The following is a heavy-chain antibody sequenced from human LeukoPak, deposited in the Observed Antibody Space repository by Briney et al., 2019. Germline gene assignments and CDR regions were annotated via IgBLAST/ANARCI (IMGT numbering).Heavy chain of an antibody. CDR2: INHSGST. CDR1: GGSFSGYY. Sequence: PSETLSLTCAVYGGSFSGYYWSWIRQPPGKGLEWIGEINHSGSTNYNPSLKSRVTISVDTSKNQFSLKLSSVTAADTAVYYCARGEYSSSWCTNYWGQGTLVTVS. D-gene: IGHD6-13*01. J-gene: IGHJ4*02. CDR3: ARGEYSSSWCTNY. V-gene: IGHV4-34*01.